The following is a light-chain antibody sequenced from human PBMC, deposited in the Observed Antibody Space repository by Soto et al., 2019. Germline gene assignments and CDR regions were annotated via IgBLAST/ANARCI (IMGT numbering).Light chain of an antibody. Sequence: EIVMTQSPGTLSLSPGERATLSCRASQSVSSRLAWYQQKPGQAPRLLISGASSRATGIPDRFSGSGSGTDFTLTISRLEPGDFAVYYCQQYGRSPYTFGQGTTLEIK. CDR3: QQYGRSPYT. CDR1: QSVSSR. V-gene: IGKV3-20*01. J-gene: IGKJ2*01. CDR2: GAS.